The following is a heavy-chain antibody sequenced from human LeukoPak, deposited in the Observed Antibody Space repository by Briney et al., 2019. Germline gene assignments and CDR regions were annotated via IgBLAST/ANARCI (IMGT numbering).Heavy chain of an antibody. D-gene: IGHD3-10*01. Sequence: GGSLRLSCVASGFIVSNNYMSWVRQAPGKGLEWVSVIYSSGPIFYADSVKGRFTISRDSSKNALYLQMNSLRGDDTAVYYCARHRGSYFDYWGQGSLVTVSS. V-gene: IGHV3-53*01. CDR3: ARHRGSYFDY. J-gene: IGHJ4*02. CDR1: GFIVSNNY. CDR2: IYSSGPI.